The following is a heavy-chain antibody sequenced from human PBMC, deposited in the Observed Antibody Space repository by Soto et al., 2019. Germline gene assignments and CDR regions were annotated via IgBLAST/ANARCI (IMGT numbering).Heavy chain of an antibody. Sequence: GSVKVSCKTSGYTFTNYDINWVRQAAGQGLEWMGWINPDSDNTGYAQKFQGRVTMTRDTSISTAYMELNSLRSEDTAVYYCARGRRYCTTTSCYPPALFPYGMDVWGQGTTVTVSS. J-gene: IGHJ6*02. V-gene: IGHV1-8*01. D-gene: IGHD2-2*01. CDR2: INPDSDNT. CDR3: ARGRRYCTTTSCYPPALFPYGMDV. CDR1: GYTFTNYD.